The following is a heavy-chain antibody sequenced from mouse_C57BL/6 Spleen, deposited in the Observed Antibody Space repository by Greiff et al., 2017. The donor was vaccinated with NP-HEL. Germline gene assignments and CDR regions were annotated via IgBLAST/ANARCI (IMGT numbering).Heavy chain of an antibody. Sequence: QVQLQQPGTELVKPGASVKLSCKASGYTFTSYWMHWVKQRPGQGLEWIGNINPSNGGTNYNEKFKSKATLTVDKSSSTAYMQLSSLTSEDSAVYYCARFLFYDYGRYFDVWGTGTTVTVSS. CDR2: INPSNGGT. CDR1: GYTFTSYW. D-gene: IGHD2-4*01. J-gene: IGHJ1*03. V-gene: IGHV1-53*01. CDR3: ARFLFYDYGRYFDV.